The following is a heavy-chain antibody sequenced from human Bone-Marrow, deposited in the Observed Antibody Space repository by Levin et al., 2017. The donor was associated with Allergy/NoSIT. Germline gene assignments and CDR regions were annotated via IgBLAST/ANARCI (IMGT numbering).Heavy chain of an antibody. CDR3: AREIITVVEGGDGLEM. CDR2: IHYSGRV. CDR1: GGSISSDNYY. J-gene: IGHJ3*02. Sequence: PSQTLSLTCTVSGGSISSDNYYWSWIRQHPGKGLEWIGYIHYSGRVFYNPSLKSRVTISVDTSKNQFSLRLSSVTAADPAMYYCAREIITVVEGGDGLEMWGQGTVVTVSS. D-gene: IGHD4-23*01. V-gene: IGHV4-31*02.